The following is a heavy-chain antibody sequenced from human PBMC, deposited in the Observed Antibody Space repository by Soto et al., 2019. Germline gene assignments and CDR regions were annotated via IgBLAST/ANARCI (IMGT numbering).Heavy chain of an antibody. CDR1: GGSISSGGYY. J-gene: IGHJ6*03. V-gene: IGHV4-31*03. D-gene: IGHD4-4*01. CDR3: ARCPRAPHYSNYYYYYMDV. Sequence: SETLSLTCTVSGGSISSGGYYCSWIRQHPGKGLEWIGYIYYSGSTYYNPSLKSRVTISVDTSKNQFSLKLSSVTAADTAVYYCARCPRAPHYSNYYYYYMDVWGKGTTVTVSS. CDR2: IYYSGST.